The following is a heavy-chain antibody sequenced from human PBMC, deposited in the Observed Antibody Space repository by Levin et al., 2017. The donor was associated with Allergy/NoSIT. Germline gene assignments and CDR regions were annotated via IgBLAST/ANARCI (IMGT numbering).Heavy chain of an antibody. CDR3: AKPLGIGEAGWLESGLDV. D-gene: IGHD6-13*01. J-gene: IGHJ6*04. V-gene: IGHV3-30*18. CDR1: GFTFSSYG. Sequence: GESLKISCVASGFTFSSYGMHWVRQAPGKGLEWVAVIAYDGSNKYYADSVKGRFIISRDNFENTLYLQMNSLRVEDTAVYYCAKPLGIGEAGWLESGLDVWGKGTTVTVFS. CDR2: IAYDGSNK.